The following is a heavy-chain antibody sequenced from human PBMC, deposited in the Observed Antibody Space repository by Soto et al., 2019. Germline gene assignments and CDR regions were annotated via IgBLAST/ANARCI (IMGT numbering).Heavy chain of an antibody. CDR3: AREVAVDGTFREDVFDI. D-gene: IGHD1-7*01. CDR2: IIPIFSTT. Sequence: QVHLVQSGAEVKKPGSSVKVSCKAPGGTFSNHAINWVRQAPGQGLEWMGRIIPIFSTTNYAQKFQGRVTMTADESTITAYLELSSLKQDDTAVYYCAREVAVDGTFREDVFDIWGQGTLVTVSS. V-gene: IGHV1-69*12. CDR1: GGTFSNHA. J-gene: IGHJ3*02.